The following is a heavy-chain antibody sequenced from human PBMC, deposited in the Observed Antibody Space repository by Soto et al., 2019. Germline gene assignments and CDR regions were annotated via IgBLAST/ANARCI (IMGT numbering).Heavy chain of an antibody. Sequence: PWGSLTLSCAASGFKISSSSMNWVRRAQGRGLEWVASSRDSGSNTLNADYVKGRSTVSTDNAKNVPYLQMSGLRVEDRAVDYCARYYYDRRGYDGKEDWGQGTTVSVSS. V-gene: IGHV3-48*04. D-gene: IGHD3-22*01. CDR1: GFKISSSS. CDR3: ARYYYDRRGYDGKED. J-gene: IGHJ6*02. CDR2: SRDSGSNT.